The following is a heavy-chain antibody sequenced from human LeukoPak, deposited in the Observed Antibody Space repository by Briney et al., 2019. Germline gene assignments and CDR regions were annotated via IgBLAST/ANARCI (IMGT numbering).Heavy chain of an antibody. V-gene: IGHV3-48*03. CDR3: ARRYSSSWSGFDP. J-gene: IGHJ5*02. Sequence: GGSLRLSCAASEFTFTSYELNWVRQAPGKGLEWVSYISSSGNTISYADSVKGRFTISRDNAKNSLYLQVISLRGEDTAVYYCARRYSSSWSGFDPWGQGTLVTVSS. CDR1: EFTFTSYE. CDR2: ISSSGNTI. D-gene: IGHD6-13*01.